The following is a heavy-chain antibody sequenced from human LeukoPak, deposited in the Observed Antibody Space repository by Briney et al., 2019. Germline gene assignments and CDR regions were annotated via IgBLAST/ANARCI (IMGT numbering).Heavy chain of an antibody. D-gene: IGHD2-21*02. CDR2: IYYSGST. CDR3: ARGLRVTAGAFDI. V-gene: IGHV4-39*01. J-gene: IGHJ3*02. Sequence: PSETLSLTCTVSGGSISSSSYYWGWIRQPPGKGLEWIGSIYYSGSTYYNPSLKSRVTISVDTSKNQFSLKLSSVTAADTAVYYCARGLRVTAGAFDIWGQGTMVTVSS. CDR1: GGSISSSSYY.